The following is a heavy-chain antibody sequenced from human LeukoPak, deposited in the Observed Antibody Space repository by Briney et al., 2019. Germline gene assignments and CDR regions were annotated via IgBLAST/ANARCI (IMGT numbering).Heavy chain of an antibody. Sequence: GGSLRLSCAASGFTFTNYGLTWVRQVPGKGLQWVSSISGSGNSTYYADSVKGRFTIFRDTSKNMLYLQMNSLRAEDTAVYYCAKKDLLLWFGELLPTPHFDYWGQGTLVTVSS. CDR2: ISGSGNST. CDR3: AKKDLLLWFGELLPTPHFDY. D-gene: IGHD3-10*01. V-gene: IGHV3-23*01. J-gene: IGHJ4*02. CDR1: GFTFTNYG.